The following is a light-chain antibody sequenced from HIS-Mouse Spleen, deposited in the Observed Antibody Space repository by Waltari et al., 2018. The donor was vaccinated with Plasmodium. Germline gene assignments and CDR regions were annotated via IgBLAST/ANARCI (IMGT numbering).Light chain of an antibody. J-gene: IGLJ1*01. CDR2: DVS. Sequence: QSALTQPRSVSGSPGQSVTISCTGTSRDLGGYNYVSWYQPPPGKAPKLMIYDVSKRPSGVPDRFSGSKSGNTASLTISGLQAEDEADYYCCSYAGSYTYVFGTGTKVTVL. V-gene: IGLV2-11*01. CDR1: SRDLGGYNY. CDR3: CSYAGSYTYV.